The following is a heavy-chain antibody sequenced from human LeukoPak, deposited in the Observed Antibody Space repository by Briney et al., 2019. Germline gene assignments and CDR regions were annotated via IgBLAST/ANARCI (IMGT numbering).Heavy chain of an antibody. D-gene: IGHD3-10*01. CDR2: IYAYGAT. Sequence: GGSLRLSCAASGITVSQKDMSWVRQAPGRGLEWVSLIYAYGATHYADSVKGRFTISRDNSKNTVYREMNSLRPEHRAVYFCARDRAGRKAWVEFDPWGQGTLVTVSS. CDR1: GITVSQKD. J-gene: IGHJ5*02. CDR3: ARDRAGRKAWVEFDP. V-gene: IGHV3-66*03.